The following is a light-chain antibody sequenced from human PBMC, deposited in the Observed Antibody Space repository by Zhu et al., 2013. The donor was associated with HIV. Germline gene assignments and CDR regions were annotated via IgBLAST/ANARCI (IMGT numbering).Light chain of an antibody. J-gene: IGKJ5*01. CDR3: QQYLYWPPVT. Sequence: EIVMTQSPATLSVSPGARATLSCRASQGVSSNLAWYQQKPGQPPRLLIYGASTRATGVPARFRGSGSGTEFTLTISSLQAEDVAVYYCQQYLYWPPVTFGQGTRLEI. CDR1: QGVSSN. V-gene: IGKV3-15*01. CDR2: GAS.